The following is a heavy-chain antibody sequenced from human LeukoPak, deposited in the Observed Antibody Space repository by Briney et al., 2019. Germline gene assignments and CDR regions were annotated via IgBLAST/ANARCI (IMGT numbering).Heavy chain of an antibody. D-gene: IGHD2-15*01. CDR1: GFTFSSYS. V-gene: IGHV3-21*01. Sequence: GGSLRLSCAASGFTFSSYSMNWVRQAPGKGLEWVSSISSSSSYIYFADSVKGRFTISRDNAKNSMYLQLNSLRAEDTAVYYCARSVVAASAESWFDPWGQGTLVTVSS. CDR2: ISSSSSYI. CDR3: ARSVVAASAESWFDP. J-gene: IGHJ5*02.